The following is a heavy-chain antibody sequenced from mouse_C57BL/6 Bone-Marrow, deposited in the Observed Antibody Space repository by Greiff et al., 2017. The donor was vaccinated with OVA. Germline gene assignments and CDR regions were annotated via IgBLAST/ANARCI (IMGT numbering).Heavy chain of an antibody. J-gene: IGHJ4*01. CDR1: GFSLTSYA. CDR2: IWTGGGT. CDR3: ASRGRRNLHCAMDY. D-gene: IGHD1-2*01. V-gene: IGHV2-9-1*01. Sequence: VQLVESGPGLVAPSQSLSITCTVSGFSLTSYAISWVRQPPGKGLEWLGVIWTGGGTNYNSALKSRLSISKDNSKSQVFLKMNSLQTDDTARYYCASRGRRNLHCAMDYWGQGTSVTVSS.